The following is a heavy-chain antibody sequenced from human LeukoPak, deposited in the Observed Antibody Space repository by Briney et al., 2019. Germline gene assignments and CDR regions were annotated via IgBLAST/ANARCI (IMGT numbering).Heavy chain of an antibody. D-gene: IGHD1-26*01. J-gene: IGHJ4*02. CDR1: GFTFSSYA. CDR3: AKFRVGAKRPFDY. Sequence: GGSLRLSCAGSGFTFSSYAMSWVRQAPGKGLEWVSAISGSGGSTYYADSVKGRFTISRDNSKNTLYLQMNSLRAEDTAVYYCAKFRVGAKRPFDYWGQGTLVTVSS. V-gene: IGHV3-23*01. CDR2: ISGSGGST.